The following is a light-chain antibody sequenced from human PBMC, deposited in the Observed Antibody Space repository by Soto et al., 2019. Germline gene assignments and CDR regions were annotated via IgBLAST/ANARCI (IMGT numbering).Light chain of an antibody. J-gene: IGKJ1*01. CDR3: QQYGSSPWT. Sequence: EIVLTQSPGTLSLSPGEGATLSCRASQSVSSSYLAWYQQKPGQAPRLLIYGSSSRATGIPDRFSGSGSGTDFTLTISSLEPEDFAVYFGQQYGSSPWTFGQGTNVEIK. V-gene: IGKV3-20*01. CDR1: QSVSSSY. CDR2: GSS.